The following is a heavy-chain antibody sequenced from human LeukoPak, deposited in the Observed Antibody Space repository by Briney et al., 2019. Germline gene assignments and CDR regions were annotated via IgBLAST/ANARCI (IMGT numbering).Heavy chain of an antibody. CDR2: ISYDGSNK. V-gene: IGHV3-30*01. CDR1: GFTFRTYA. CDR3: GRDDGEGWGEYPPGVRDV. Sequence: GRSLRLSCAASGFTFRTYAMHWVRQAPGKGLQWVTVISYDGSNKYYADSVKGRFTISRDNSKNTLYLQINSLRAEDTAVYYGGRDDGEGWGEYPPGVRDVGGKGPRVPVSS. D-gene: IGHD3-16*01. J-gene: IGHJ6*03.